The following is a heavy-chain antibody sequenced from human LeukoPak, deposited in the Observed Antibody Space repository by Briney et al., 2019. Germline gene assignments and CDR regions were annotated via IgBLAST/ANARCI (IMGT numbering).Heavy chain of an antibody. CDR2: IFPSDSDT. CDR1: GGSSKCYY. V-gene: IGHV4-34*12. CDR3: AGKAIVVAGTGYYGMDV. J-gene: IGHJ6*01. Sequence: PSDTKFLTYAFGGGSSKCYYSRWSQMPREELLEWGIIFPSDSDTSYNPSFKSRVTISVDTSKSHFSLRLSTVTASDTALYYCAGKAIVVAGTGYYGMDVWGQETTVSVS. D-gene: IGHD6-19*01.